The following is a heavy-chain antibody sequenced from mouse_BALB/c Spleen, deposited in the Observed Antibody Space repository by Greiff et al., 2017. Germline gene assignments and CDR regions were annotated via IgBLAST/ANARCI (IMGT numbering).Heavy chain of an antibody. D-gene: IGHD1-2*01. Sequence: DVMLVESGGGLVKPGGSLKLSCAASGFTFSSYTMSWVRQTPEKRLEWVATISSGGSYTYYPDSVKGRFTISRDNAKNTLYLQMSSLKSEDTAMYYCTRDPLHYYGYDYAMDYWGEGTSVTVSS. V-gene: IGHV5-6-4*01. CDR3: TRDPLHYYGYDYAMDY. CDR2: ISSGGSYT. CDR1: GFTFSSYT. J-gene: IGHJ4*01.